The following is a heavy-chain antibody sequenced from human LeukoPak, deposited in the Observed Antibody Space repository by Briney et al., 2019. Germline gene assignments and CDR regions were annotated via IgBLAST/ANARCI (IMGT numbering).Heavy chain of an antibody. D-gene: IGHD6-19*01. CDR2: INPSGGST. CDR3: ARGPRSSGWIEDP. CDR1: GDTFTTYY. Sequence: ASVKVSSMPSGDTFTTYYIHCVRPAPRQGGWWMGLINPSGGSTSNAQKFQGRVTMTRDTSTSTVYMELSSLRSEDTAVYYCARGPRSSGWIEDPWGQGTLVTVSS. J-gene: IGHJ5*02. V-gene: IGHV1-46*01.